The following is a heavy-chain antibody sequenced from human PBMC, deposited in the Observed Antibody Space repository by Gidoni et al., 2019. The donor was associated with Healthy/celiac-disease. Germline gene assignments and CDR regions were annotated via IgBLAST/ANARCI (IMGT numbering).Heavy chain of an antibody. D-gene: IGHD1-26*01. CDR3: AREVGATRDYYGMDV. Sequence: GWINPNSGGTNYAQKFQGWVTMTRDTSISTAYMELSRLRSDDTAVYYCAREVGATRDYYGMDVWGQGTTVTVSS. J-gene: IGHJ6*02. V-gene: IGHV1-2*04. CDR2: INPNSGGT.